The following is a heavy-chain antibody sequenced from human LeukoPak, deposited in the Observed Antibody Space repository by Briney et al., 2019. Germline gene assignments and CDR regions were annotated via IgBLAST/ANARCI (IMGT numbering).Heavy chain of an antibody. CDR2: ISYGGTNK. V-gene: IGHV3-30*01. CDR3: ARDSHIVVVTAIRGDYFDY. CDR1: GFTFSSYA. J-gene: IGHJ4*02. Sequence: GGSLRLSCAASGFTFSSYAMYWVRQAPGKGLEWVALISYGGTNKYYADSVKGRFTISRDNSKNTLYLQMNSLRAEDTAVYYCARDSHIVVVTAIRGDYFDYWGQGTLVTVSS. D-gene: IGHD2-21*02.